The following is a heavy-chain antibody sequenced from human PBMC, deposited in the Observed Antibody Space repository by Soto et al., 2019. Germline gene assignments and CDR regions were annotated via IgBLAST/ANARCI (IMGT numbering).Heavy chain of an antibody. D-gene: IGHD1-1*01. J-gene: IGHJ3*02. CDR2: ISSSSSTI. V-gene: IGHV3-48*01. Sequence: GGSLRLSCAASGFTFSIYSMNWVRQAPGKGLEWVSYISSSSSTIYYADSVKGRFTISRDNAKNSLYLQMNSLRAEDTALYYCAKDISPLGTDAFDIWGQGTMVTVSS. CDR1: GFTFSIYS. CDR3: AKDISPLGTDAFDI.